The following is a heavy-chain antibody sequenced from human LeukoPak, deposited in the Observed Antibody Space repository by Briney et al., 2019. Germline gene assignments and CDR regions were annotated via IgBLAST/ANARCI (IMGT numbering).Heavy chain of an antibody. CDR2: IRSKAYGGTT. CDR1: GFTFGDYA. Sequence: GGSLRLSCTASGFTFGDYAMSWFRQAPGKGLEWVGFIRSKAYGGTTEYAASVKGRFTISRDDSKSIAYLQMNSLKTEDTAVYYCARVRFLEWLFREADAFDIWGQGTMVTVSS. V-gene: IGHV3-49*03. CDR3: ARVRFLEWLFREADAFDI. D-gene: IGHD3-3*01. J-gene: IGHJ3*02.